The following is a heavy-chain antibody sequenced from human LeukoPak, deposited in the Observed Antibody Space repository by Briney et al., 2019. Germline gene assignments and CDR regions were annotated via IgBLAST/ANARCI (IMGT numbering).Heavy chain of an antibody. J-gene: IGHJ4*02. CDR1: GGSFSGYY. V-gene: IGHV4-34*01. Sequence: SETLSLTCAVYGGSFSGYYWSWIRQPPGKGLEWIGEINHSGSTNYNPSLKSRVTISVDTSKNQFSLKLSSVTAADTAVYYCASREIAAAGSTEYYFDYWGQGTLVTVSS. D-gene: IGHD6-13*01. CDR3: ASREIAAAGSTEYYFDY. CDR2: INHSGST.